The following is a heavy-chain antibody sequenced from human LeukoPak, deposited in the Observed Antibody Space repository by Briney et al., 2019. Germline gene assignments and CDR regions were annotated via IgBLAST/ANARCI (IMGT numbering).Heavy chain of an antibody. V-gene: IGHV1-2*02. Sequence: GASVKVSCKASGYTFTGYYMHWVRQAPGQGLEWMGWINPNSGGTNYAQKFQGRVTMTRDTSISTAYMELSRLRSDDTAVYYCARDLSLIRRITIFGVVIYWGQGTLVTVSS. D-gene: IGHD3-3*01. J-gene: IGHJ4*02. CDR2: INPNSGGT. CDR3: ARDLSLIRRITIFGVVIY. CDR1: GYTFTGYY.